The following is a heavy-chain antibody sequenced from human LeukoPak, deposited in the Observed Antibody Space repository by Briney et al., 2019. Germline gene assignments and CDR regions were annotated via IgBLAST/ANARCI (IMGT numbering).Heavy chain of an antibody. Sequence: ASVTVSCKASGYTFNGYYMHWVRQAPGRGPEWMGWINPNSGDTNYAQKFQRRVTMTRDTSISTAYMELSRLRSDDTAVYYCARPDGDTGGNYGCWGQGALVTVSS. CDR1: GYTFNGYY. J-gene: IGHJ4*02. CDR3: ARPDGDTGGNYGC. CDR2: INPNSGDT. D-gene: IGHD4-23*01. V-gene: IGHV1-2*02.